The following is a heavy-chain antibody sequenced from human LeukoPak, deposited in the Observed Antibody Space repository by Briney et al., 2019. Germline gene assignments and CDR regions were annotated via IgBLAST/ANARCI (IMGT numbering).Heavy chain of an antibody. D-gene: IGHD7-27*01. CDR3: ARDGEAGDFDWFDP. CDR1: GFTFSSYS. V-gene: IGHV3-21*01. J-gene: IGHJ5*02. CDR2: ISSSSSYI. Sequence: GGSLRLSCAASGFTFSSYSVNWVRQVPGKGLEWVSSISSSSSYIYYADSVKGRFTISRDNAKNSLYLQMNSLRAEDTAVYYCARDGEAGDFDWFDPWGQGTLVTVSS.